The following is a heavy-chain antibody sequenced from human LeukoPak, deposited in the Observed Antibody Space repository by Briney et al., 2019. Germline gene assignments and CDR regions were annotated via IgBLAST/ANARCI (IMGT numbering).Heavy chain of an antibody. V-gene: IGHV3-23*01. CDR1: GFTFSIHG. CDR3: VKDCGWLHFCS. Sequence: GGSLRLSCAASGFTFSIHGMNWVRQAPGKGLEWVSGISPGADITYYAESVKGRFTISRDNSKNTLYLQINTLRAEDTAIYYCVKDCGWLHFCSWGQGTLVTVSS. J-gene: IGHJ5*02. CDR2: ISPGADIT. D-gene: IGHD5-24*01.